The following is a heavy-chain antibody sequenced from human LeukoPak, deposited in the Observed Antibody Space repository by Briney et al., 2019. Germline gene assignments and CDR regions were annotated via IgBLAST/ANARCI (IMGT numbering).Heavy chain of an antibody. CDR1: GYSFTSYW. Sequence: GESLKISCKGFGYSFTSYWIGWVRQMPGKGLEWMGIIYPGDSDTRYSPSFQGQVTFSADKSISTAYLQWSSLKDSDMHMYYCARPSIAAAGPGAYFQHWGQGTLVTVSS. D-gene: IGHD6-13*01. CDR3: ARPSIAAAGPGAYFQH. CDR2: IYPGDSDT. V-gene: IGHV5-51*01. J-gene: IGHJ1*01.